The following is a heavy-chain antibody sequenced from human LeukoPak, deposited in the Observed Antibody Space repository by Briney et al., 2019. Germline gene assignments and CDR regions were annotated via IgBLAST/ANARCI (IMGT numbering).Heavy chain of an antibody. J-gene: IGHJ6*03. Sequence: GSSVKVSCKAPGGTFSSYAISWVRQATGQGLEWMGGIIPIFGTANYAQKFQGRVTITTDESTSTAYMELSSLRSEDTAVYYCGYSYGYRRYYYYYMDVWGKGTTVTVSS. V-gene: IGHV1-69*05. CDR1: GGTFSSYA. CDR3: GYSYGYRRYYYYYMDV. D-gene: IGHD5-18*01. CDR2: IIPIFGTA.